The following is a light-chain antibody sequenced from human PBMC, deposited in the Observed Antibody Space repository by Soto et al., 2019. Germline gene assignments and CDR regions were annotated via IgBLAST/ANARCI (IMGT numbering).Light chain of an antibody. Sequence: IQMTQSPSSLSTSVGDRVTITCRASQGISNYLAWYQQKPGKVPKLLIYTASSLESGVPSRFSGSGSGTDFTLAISSLQPEDAATYYCLQDINAPWTFGQGTKVDIK. CDR3: LQDINAPWT. CDR2: TAS. CDR1: QGISNY. V-gene: IGKV1-6*02. J-gene: IGKJ1*01.